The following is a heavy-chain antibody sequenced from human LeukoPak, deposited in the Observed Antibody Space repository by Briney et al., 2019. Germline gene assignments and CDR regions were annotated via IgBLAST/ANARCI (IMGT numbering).Heavy chain of an antibody. Sequence: GGSLRLSCAASGLTFGRYWLTWVRQAPGKGLEWVANINQDGSESNYVDSVKGRFTISRDNAKSSLYLQMDSLKDEDTAVYHCVSRDCTAAACFASSFNCFDHWGQGSLVTVSS. V-gene: IGHV3-7*03. CDR3: VSRDCTAAACFASSFNCFDH. D-gene: IGHD2-8*02. J-gene: IGHJ4*02. CDR2: INQDGSES. CDR1: GLTFGRYW.